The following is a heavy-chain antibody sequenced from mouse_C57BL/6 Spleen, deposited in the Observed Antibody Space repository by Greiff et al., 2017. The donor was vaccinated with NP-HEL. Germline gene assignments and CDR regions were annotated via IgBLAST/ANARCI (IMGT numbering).Heavy chain of an antibody. CDR1: GYTFTDYY. Sequence: VQLQQSGPELVKPGASVKISCKASGYTFTDYYMNWVKQSHGKSLEWIGYINPNNGGTSYNQKFKGKATLTVDKSSSTAYMELRSLTSEDSAVYYCARPLYSYAMDYWGQGTSVTVSS. CDR3: ARPLYSYAMDY. CDR2: INPNNGGT. J-gene: IGHJ4*01. D-gene: IGHD2-1*01. V-gene: IGHV1-26*01.